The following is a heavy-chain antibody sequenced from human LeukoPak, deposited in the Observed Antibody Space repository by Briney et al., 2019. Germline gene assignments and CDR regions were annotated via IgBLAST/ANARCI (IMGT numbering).Heavy chain of an antibody. Sequence: GESLKISCKGSGYTFTSYWIGWVRQMPGKGLEWMGIIYPDDSDTRYSPSFQGQVSISADKSISTAYLQWSSLKAWDTAMYYCARTGTTPYDAFDIWGRGTLVTVSS. CDR2: IYPDDSDT. CDR3: ARTGTTPYDAFDI. J-gene: IGHJ3*02. D-gene: IGHD4-17*01. CDR1: GYTFTSYW. V-gene: IGHV5-51*01.